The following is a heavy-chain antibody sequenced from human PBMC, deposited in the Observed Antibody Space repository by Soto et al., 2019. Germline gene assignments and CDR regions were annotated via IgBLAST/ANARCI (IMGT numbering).Heavy chain of an antibody. D-gene: IGHD6-13*01. CDR3: GRNVARQQQVPSTRGRVFDP. Sequence: QVQLVQSGAEVKKPGASVRVSCKASGYSFSGSYIHWVRQTPRHGLEWMCWINPKSGHTVLRYKFEDRVTMTRDTSINTGYMQLGNLTPDHTAIYYCGRNVARQQQVPSTRGRVFDPWGQGTLVTVSS. V-gene: IGHV1-2*02. CDR2: INPKSGHT. J-gene: IGHJ5*02. CDR1: GYSFSGSY.